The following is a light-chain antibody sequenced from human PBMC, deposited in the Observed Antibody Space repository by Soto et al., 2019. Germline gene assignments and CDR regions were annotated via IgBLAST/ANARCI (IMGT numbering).Light chain of an antibody. Sequence: QPVLTQPPSASGTPGQRVTISCSGSSSNIGSNTVNWYQQLPGTAPKLLIYSTDQRPSGVPDRFSGSRSGTSVSLAISGLHSEDEADYYCAAWDDSLHGWVFGGGTQLTVL. CDR1: SSNIGSNT. J-gene: IGLJ3*02. V-gene: IGLV1-44*01. CDR2: STD. CDR3: AAWDDSLHGWV.